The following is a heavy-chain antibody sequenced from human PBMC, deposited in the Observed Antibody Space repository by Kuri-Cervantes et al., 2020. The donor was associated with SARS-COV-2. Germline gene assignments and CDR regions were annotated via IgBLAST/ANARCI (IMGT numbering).Heavy chain of an antibody. D-gene: IGHD5-12*01. CDR1: GFTLGTYS. CDR2: ITSSSSTV. Sequence: GESLKISCAASGFTLGTYSMNWVRQAPGKGLEWLSYITSSSSTVYYADSVKGRFSISRDNAKNSLYLQMNSLRAEDTAVYYCARDSGLVETVANPDYWGQGTLVTVSS. J-gene: IGHJ4*02. CDR3: ARDSGLVETVANPDY. V-gene: IGHV3-48*01.